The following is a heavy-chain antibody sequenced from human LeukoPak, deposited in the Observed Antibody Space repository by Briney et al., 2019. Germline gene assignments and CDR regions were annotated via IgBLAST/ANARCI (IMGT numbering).Heavy chain of an antibody. J-gene: IGHJ4*02. D-gene: IGHD4-17*01. V-gene: IGHV3-23*01. CDR3: AKGYSDNSVYEY. CDR1: RFTFSNYA. Sequence: PGGSLRLSCAGSRFTFSNYAMSWVRQAPGKGLEWVSFISSDGSAYYGDSETGRFMISRDNSRNTLFLQMDSLRVEDTAVYYCAKGYSDNSVYEYRGQGTLVTVSS. CDR2: ISSDGSA.